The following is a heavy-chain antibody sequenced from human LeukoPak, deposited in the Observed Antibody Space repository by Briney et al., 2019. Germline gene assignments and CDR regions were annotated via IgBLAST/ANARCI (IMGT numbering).Heavy chain of an antibody. J-gene: IGHJ6*01. CDR2: ISRDGGST. D-gene: IGHD3-10*01. V-gene: IGHV3-43*02. CDR1: GFTFGDCA. Sequence: GGSLRLSCAASGFTFGDCAMPWVRQAPGKGLEWVSLISRDGGSTYYAASVNGRFSIARDNSKNSLYLQMNSLRTEDTALYSCAKAYGSGSRYYYYYGMDVGGQASTVTVPS. CDR3: AKAYGSGSRYYYYYGMDV.